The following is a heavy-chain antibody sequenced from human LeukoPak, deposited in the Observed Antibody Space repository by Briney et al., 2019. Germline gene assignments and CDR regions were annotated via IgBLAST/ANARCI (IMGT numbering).Heavy chain of an antibody. J-gene: IGHJ4*02. CDR2: IYHSGST. V-gene: IGHV4-38-2*02. CDR1: GYSISSGYF. CDR3: AESPLDHFDY. Sequence: SETLSLTCTVSGYSISSGYFWVWIRQPPGKGLEWIGSIYHSGSTYYNPSLKSRVTISLDTSKNQFSLRLSSVTAADTAVYSCAESPLDHFDYWGQGTLVTVSS.